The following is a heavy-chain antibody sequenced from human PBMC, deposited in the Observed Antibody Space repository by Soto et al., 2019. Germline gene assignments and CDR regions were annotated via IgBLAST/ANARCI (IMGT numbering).Heavy chain of an antibody. J-gene: IGHJ5*02. V-gene: IGHV3-74*01. D-gene: IGHD1-26*01. CDR2: IHMAGRAT. CDR3: VRGGLSGGFSNYVS. Sequence: EVQLVESGGGLVQPGGSLRLSCAASGVSFNDYWMHWVRQAPGQGLLWVSRIHMAGRATTYADSVNGRFTISRDNANNKTYLHVNRLRYEDAAVYYWVRGGLSGGFSNYVSWGQGALVTFSS. CDR1: GVSFNDYW.